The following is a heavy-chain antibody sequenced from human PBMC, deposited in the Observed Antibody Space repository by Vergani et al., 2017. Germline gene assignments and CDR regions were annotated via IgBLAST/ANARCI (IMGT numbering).Heavy chain of an antibody. CDR1: GGSISSYS. V-gene: IGHV4-59*01. CDR3: ARVASSYQVDY. Sequence: QVQLQESGPGLVKPSETLSLTCIVSGGSISSYSWKWIRQPPGKGLEWIGDIYYSGSTNYNPSLKSRVTISVDTSKNQFSLKLSSVTAADTAVYYCARVASSYQVDYWGQGTLVTVSS. J-gene: IGHJ4*02. D-gene: IGHD1-26*01. CDR2: IYYSGST.